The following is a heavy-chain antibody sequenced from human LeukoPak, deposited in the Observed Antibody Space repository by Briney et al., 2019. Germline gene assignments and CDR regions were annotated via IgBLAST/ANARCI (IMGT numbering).Heavy chain of an antibody. D-gene: IGHD1-26*01. Sequence: GGSLRLSCAASGFTFDDYAMHWVRQAPGKGLEWVSSISWNSGSIGYADSAKGRFTISRDNAKNSLYLQMNSLRAEDTAFYYCAKQYSGSYYSPLYFDYWGQGTLVTVSS. CDR1: GFTFDDYA. CDR3: AKQYSGSYYSPLYFDY. V-gene: IGHV3-9*01. CDR2: ISWNSGSI. J-gene: IGHJ4*02.